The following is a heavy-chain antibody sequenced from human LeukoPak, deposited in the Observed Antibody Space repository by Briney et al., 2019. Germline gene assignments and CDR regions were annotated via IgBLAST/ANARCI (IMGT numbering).Heavy chain of an antibody. J-gene: IGHJ4*02. CDR1: GYTVNNYY. D-gene: IGHD6-6*01. CDR3: ARAIAPRPGPEYYFDS. CDR2: INPGGGST. Sequence: GASVKVSCKAAGYTVNNYYLHWLRQAPRQGLEWMGIINPGGGSTNCAQNFQGGVSMATDMSTTTVYMELSPLRSEAAALYYCARAIAPRPGPEYYFDSWGQGTLVTVSS. V-gene: IGHV1-46*02.